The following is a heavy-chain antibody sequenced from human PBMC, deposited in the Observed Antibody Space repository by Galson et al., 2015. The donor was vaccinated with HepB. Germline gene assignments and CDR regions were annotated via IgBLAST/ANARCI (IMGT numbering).Heavy chain of an antibody. Sequence: SLRLSCAASGFTFSSYAMHWVRQAPGKGLEWVAVISYDGSNKYYADSVKGRFTISRDNSKNTLYLQMNSLRAEDTAVYYCARDSLPLRSWNYFDCWGQGTLVTVSS. CDR2: ISYDGSNK. CDR3: ARDSLPLRSWNYFDC. CDR1: GFTFSSYA. J-gene: IGHJ4*02. V-gene: IGHV3-30*04. D-gene: IGHD3-9*01.